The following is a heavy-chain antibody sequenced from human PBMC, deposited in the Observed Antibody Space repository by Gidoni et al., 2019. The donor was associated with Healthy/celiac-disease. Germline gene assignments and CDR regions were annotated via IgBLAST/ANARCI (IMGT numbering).Heavy chain of an antibody. CDR2: ISYDGSNK. V-gene: IGHV3-30*18. CDR1: GFTFSSYG. CDR3: AKDWASYGYLGYFDY. J-gene: IGHJ4*02. D-gene: IGHD5-18*01. Sequence: QVQLVESGGGVVQPGRSLRLSCAASGFTFSSYGMHWVRQAPGKGLEWVAVISYDGSNKYYADSVKGRFTISRDNSKNTLYLQMNSLRAEDTAVYYCAKDWASYGYLGYFDYWGQGTLVTVSS.